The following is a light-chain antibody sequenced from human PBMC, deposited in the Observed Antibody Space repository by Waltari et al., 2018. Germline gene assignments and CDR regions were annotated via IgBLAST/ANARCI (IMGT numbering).Light chain of an antibody. CDR2: DDS. CDR1: NCVSKS. Sequence: SHLLTQPPSVSVAPVQTARITCGVNNCVSKSSPWYQQKPGQAPVLVIYDDSDRPSGIPERFSGSNSGNTATLTISRVEAGDEADYYCQVWDSSSDHVVFGGGTKLTVL. V-gene: IGLV3-21*02. J-gene: IGLJ2*01. CDR3: QVWDSSSDHVV.